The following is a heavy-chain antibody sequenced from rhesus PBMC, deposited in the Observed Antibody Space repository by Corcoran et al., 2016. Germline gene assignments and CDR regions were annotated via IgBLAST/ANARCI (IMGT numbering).Heavy chain of an antibody. CDR2: RKGNRDST. J-gene: IGHJ6*01. V-gene: IGHV4-80*01. CDR3: ARGPIVVIKYGWES. CDR1: GASISSYW. Sequence: QVQLQESGPGLVKPSETLSLTCAVSGASISSYWWSWIRQPPGKGLEWIGERKGNRDSTTDNPSLKIRGTSSKDASKNQFSLKLSAVTAAETAVDYCARGPIVVIKYGWESWGQGVVVTVSS. D-gene: IGHD3-28*01.